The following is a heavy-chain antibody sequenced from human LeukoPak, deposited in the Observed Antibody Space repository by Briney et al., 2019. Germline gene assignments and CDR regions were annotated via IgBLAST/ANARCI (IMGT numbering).Heavy chain of an antibody. J-gene: IGHJ3*02. CDR1: GFTFRNYW. CDR2: IKQDGSEE. CDR3: TRPQTTSPWAPFYI. Sequence: PGGSLRLSCAASGFTFRNYWMSWVRQAPGMGLEWVANIKQDGSEEYYGDSVQGRFSISRDNPKKVLHLQMDSLRAEDTAVYFCTRPQTTSPWAPFYIWGQGEMVAVST. V-gene: IGHV3-7*01. D-gene: IGHD1-14*01.